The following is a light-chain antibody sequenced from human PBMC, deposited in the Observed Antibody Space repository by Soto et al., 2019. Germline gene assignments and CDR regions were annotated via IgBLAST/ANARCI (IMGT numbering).Light chain of an antibody. J-gene: IGLJ2*01. CDR3: SSYTRSSTVI. CDR1: SSDVGGYNY. CDR2: GVN. Sequence: QAASVSGSPGQSITISCTGTSSDVGGYNYVSWYQQHPGKAPKLLIYGVNNRPSGVSNRFSGSKSGNTASLTISGLQAEDEADYYCSSYTRSSTVIFGGGTKLTVL. V-gene: IGLV2-14*01.